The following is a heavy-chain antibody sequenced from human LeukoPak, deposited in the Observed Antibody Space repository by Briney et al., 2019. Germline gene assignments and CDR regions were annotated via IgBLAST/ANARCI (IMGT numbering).Heavy chain of an antibody. CDR2: INHSGST. J-gene: IGHJ6*02. V-gene: IGHV4-34*01. CDR3: ARAQYSSSSYYYYGMDV. CDR1: GGSFSGYY. D-gene: IGHD6-6*01. Sequence: PSETLSLTCAVYGGSFSGYYWSWIRQPPGKGLEWIGEINHSGSTNYNPSLKSRATISVDTSKNQFSLKLSSVTAADTAVYYCARAQYSSSSYYYYGMDVWGQGTTVTVSS.